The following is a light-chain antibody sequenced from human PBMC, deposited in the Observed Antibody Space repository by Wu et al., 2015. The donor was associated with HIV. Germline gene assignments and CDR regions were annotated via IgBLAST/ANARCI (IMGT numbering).Light chain of an antibody. Sequence: EIVLTQSPATLSLSPGERATLSCRVSQSVSSNLAWYQQKPGQAPRLLIYGASIRATGIPTRFSGSGSGTEFTLTIGSLQSEDFAVYYCQHYNNWPLTFGGGTK. V-gene: IGKV3-15*01. CDR3: QHYNNWPLT. J-gene: IGKJ4*01. CDR1: QSVSSN. CDR2: GAS.